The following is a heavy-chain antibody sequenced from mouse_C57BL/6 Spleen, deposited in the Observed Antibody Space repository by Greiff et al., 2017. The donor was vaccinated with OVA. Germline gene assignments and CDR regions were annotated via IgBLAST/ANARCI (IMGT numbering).Heavy chain of an antibody. J-gene: IGHJ2*01. V-gene: IGHV1-84*01. D-gene: IGHD1-1*01. Sequence: QVQLQQSGPELVKPGASVKISCTASGYTFTDYYINWVKQRPGQGLEWIGWIYPGSGNTKYYEKFQGKATLTVDTSSSTEFRQLSSLTSEDYAVNFCARSHLLLRSFDYWGQGTTLTVSA. CDR1: GYTFTDYY. CDR2: IYPGSGNT. CDR3: ARSHLLLRSFDY.